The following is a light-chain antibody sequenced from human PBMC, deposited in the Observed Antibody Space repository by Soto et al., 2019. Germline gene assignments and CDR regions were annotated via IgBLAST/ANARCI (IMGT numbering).Light chain of an antibody. CDR1: QSISSW. Sequence: DIQMTQSPSTLSASVGDRVTITCRASQSISSWMAWYQQKPGKAPKLLIYDASSLESGVPSRFSGSGSGTEFTLTISSLQPDDFATYYVQQYNSYSYTFGQGTKLEIK. CDR2: DAS. J-gene: IGKJ2*01. CDR3: QQYNSYSYT. V-gene: IGKV1-5*01.